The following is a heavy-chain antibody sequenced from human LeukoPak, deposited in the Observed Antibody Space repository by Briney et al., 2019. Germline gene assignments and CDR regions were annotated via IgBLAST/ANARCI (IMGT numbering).Heavy chain of an antibody. D-gene: IGHD3-22*01. J-gene: IGHJ3*02. CDR1: SGSFSGYY. CDR2: INHSGST. V-gene: IGHV4-34*01. CDR3: ARARRHYYDSSGYYRHAFDI. Sequence: SETLSLTCAVYSGSFSGYYWSWVRQPPGKGLEWIGEINHSGSTNYNPSLKSRVTISVDTSKNQFSLKLSSVTAADTAVYYCARARRHYYDSSGYYRHAFDIWGQGTMVTVSS.